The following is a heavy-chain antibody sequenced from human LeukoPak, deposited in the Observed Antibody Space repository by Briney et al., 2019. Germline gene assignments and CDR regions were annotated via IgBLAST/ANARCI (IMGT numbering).Heavy chain of an antibody. J-gene: IGHJ6*03. V-gene: IGHV3-23*01. D-gene: IGHD5-12*01. CDR3: AKDGSSSGYPYYMDV. Sequence: GGSLRLACEVSGFTVSPYAMSWVRQAPGKGREWVSVISGSGGSTYYADSLKGRFTISRDNSKNTLYLQMNSLRAEDTAVYYCAKDGSSSGYPYYMDVWGKGTTVTVSS. CDR1: GFTVSPYA. CDR2: ISGSGGST.